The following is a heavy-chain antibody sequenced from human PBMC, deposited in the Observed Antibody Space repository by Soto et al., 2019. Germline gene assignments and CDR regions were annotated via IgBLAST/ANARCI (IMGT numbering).Heavy chain of an antibody. CDR3: VRNFGRDGHNFDC. CDR2: IKQDGTEK. Sequence: GGSLRLSCAASGFTFSTYWMNWVRQSPGKGLEWVANIKQDGTEKLYVDSVKGRFTISRDNAKNSLYLQMNSLRAEDTAVYYCVRNFGRDGHNFDCWGQGTLVTVSS. D-gene: IGHD2-15*01. CDR1: GFTFSTYW. V-gene: IGHV3-7*01. J-gene: IGHJ4*02.